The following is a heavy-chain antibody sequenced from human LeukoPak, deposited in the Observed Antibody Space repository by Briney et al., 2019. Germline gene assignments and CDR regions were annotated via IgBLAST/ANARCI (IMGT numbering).Heavy chain of an antibody. CDR1: GFTFSSYA. J-gene: IGHJ4*01. CDR3: ASISHSLFS. CDR2: ISYDGSNK. D-gene: IGHD4-11*01. V-gene: IGHV3-30*01. Sequence: GGSLRLSCAASGFTFSSYAMHWVRQAPGKGLEWVAVISYDGSNKYYADSVKGRFTISRDNSKNTLYLQMNSLRAEDTAVYYCASISHSLFSWGQEPWSPSPQ.